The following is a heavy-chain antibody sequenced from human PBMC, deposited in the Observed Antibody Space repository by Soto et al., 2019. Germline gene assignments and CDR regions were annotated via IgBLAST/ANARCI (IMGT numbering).Heavy chain of an antibody. CDR3: ARDRRYYYGMDV. CDR2: IWYDGSNK. V-gene: IGHV3-33*01. CDR1: GFTFSSYG. J-gene: IGHJ6*02. Sequence: GGSLILSCAASGFTFSSYGMHWVRQAPGKGLEWVAVIWYDGSNKYYADSVKGRFTISRDNSKNTLYLQMNSLRAEDTAVYYCARDRRYYYGMDVWGQGTTVTVSS.